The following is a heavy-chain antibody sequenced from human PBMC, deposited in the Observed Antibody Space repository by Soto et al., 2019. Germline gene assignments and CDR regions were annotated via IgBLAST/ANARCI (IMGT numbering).Heavy chain of an antibody. Sequence: GGSLRLSCAASGFTFSSYSMNWVRQAPGKGLEWVSYISSSSSTIYYADSVKGRFTISRDNAKNSLYLQMNSLRDEDTVVYYCARDREDSSGYYLDFDYWGQGTLVTVSS. CDR3: ARDREDSSGYYLDFDY. D-gene: IGHD3-22*01. CDR2: ISSSSSTI. CDR1: GFTFSSYS. J-gene: IGHJ4*02. V-gene: IGHV3-48*02.